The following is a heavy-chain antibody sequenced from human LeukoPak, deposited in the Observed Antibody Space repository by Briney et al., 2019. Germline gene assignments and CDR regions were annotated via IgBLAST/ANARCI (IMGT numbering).Heavy chain of an antibody. D-gene: IGHD3-22*01. J-gene: IGHJ5*02. V-gene: IGHV1-2*02. CDR3: ARDRHSSGYYAWFDP. CDR2: INPNSGGT. Sequence: GASVKVSFKASGYTFTGYYMHWVRQAPGQGLEWMGWINPNSGGTNYAQKFQGRVTMTGDTSISTAYMELSRLRSDDTAVYYCARDRHSSGYYAWFDPWGQGTLVTVSS. CDR1: GYTFTGYY.